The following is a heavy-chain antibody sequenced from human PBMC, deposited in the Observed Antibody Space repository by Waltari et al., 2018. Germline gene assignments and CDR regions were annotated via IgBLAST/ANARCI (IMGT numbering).Heavy chain of an antibody. CDR3: ARHWKRNGYRFDP. Sequence: QLQLQESGPGLVKPSETLSLTCTVPGDSNSRSSYYWGWIRQSPGKGLEWIGTIYYSGNTYYNPTLKSRVTISGDTSKNQFSLKLSSVTAADTAVYYCARHWKRNGYRFDPWGQGTLVTVSS. CDR2: IYYSGNT. J-gene: IGHJ5*02. D-gene: IGHD5-12*01. CDR1: GDSNSRSSYY. V-gene: IGHV4-39*01.